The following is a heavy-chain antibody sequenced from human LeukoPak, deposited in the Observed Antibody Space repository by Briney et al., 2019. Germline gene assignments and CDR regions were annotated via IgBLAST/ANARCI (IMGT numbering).Heavy chain of an antibody. J-gene: IGHJ4*02. Sequence: SETLSLTCAVSGYSISSGYYWGWIRQPPGKGLEWIGSIHNSGRCSHNPSLKSRLSISVDTSKNQFSLKLRSVTAADTAVYYCARTGYSGYGTQVHWGQGTLVAVSS. CDR3: ARTGYSGYGTQVH. D-gene: IGHD5-12*01. CDR2: IHNSGRC. CDR1: GYSISSGYY. V-gene: IGHV4-38-2*01.